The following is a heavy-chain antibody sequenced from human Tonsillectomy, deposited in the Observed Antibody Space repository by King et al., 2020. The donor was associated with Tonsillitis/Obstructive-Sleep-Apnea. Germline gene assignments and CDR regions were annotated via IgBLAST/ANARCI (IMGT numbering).Heavy chain of an antibody. Sequence: VQLVQSGAEVKKPGESLKISCKGSGYSFTSYWIAWVRQMPGKGLEWMGIIYPGDSDTRYSPSFQGQDTISADKSISTAYLQWSSLKASDTAMYYCARSGGHSGYDDAFDIWGQGTMVTVSS. V-gene: IGHV5-51*03. D-gene: IGHD5-12*01. J-gene: IGHJ3*02. CDR2: IYPGDSDT. CDR1: GYSFTSYW. CDR3: ARSGGHSGYDDAFDI.